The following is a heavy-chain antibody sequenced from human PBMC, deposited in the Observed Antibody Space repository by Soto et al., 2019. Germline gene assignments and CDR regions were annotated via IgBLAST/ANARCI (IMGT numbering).Heavy chain of an antibody. D-gene: IGHD3-10*01. V-gene: IGHV3-64D*08. Sequence: GGSLRLSCSASGFTFSTYAMHWVRQAPGKGLEYVSAISSNGGSTYYADSVKGRFTISRDNSKNTLYLQMSSLRAEDTAVYYCVKPIGDGYKDYWGQGTLVTVSS. CDR2: ISSNGGST. CDR3: VKPIGDGYKDY. CDR1: GFTFSTYA. J-gene: IGHJ4*02.